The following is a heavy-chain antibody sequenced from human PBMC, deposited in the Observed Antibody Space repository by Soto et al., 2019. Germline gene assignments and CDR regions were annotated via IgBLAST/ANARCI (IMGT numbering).Heavy chain of an antibody. V-gene: IGHV3-23*01. CDR3: AKGPPVLLWFGELNQGDYMDV. J-gene: IGHJ6*03. CDR1: GFTFSSYA. CDR2: ISGSGGST. Sequence: GGSLRLSCAASGFTFSSYAMSWVRQAPGKGLEWVSAISGSGGSTYYADSVKGRFTISRDNSKNTLYLQMNSLRAEDTAVYYCAKGPPVLLWFGELNQGDYMDVWGKGTTVTVSS. D-gene: IGHD3-10*01.